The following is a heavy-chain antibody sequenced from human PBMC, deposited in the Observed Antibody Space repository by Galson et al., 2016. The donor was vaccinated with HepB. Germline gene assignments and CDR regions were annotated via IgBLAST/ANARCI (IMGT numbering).Heavy chain of an antibody. CDR1: GGNLISYT. CDR2: IIPIFDTT. V-gene: IGHV1-69*13. CDR3: ATEKAEARTLINWFDS. J-gene: IGHJ5*01. D-gene: IGHD6-13*01. Sequence: SVKVSCKASGGNLISYTVNWVRQAPGQGLEWMGRIIPIFDTTDYVQSFQGRVTITADESTNTAYMELSSLRSEDTAVYYCATEKAEARTLINWFDSWGQGTQVTVSS.